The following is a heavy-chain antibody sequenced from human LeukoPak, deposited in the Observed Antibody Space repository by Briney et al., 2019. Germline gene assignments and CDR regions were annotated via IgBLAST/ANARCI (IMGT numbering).Heavy chain of an antibody. CDR3: ARDRYCSTTSCPSGY. V-gene: IGHV3-48*02. CDR1: GFTFRTYA. D-gene: IGHD2-2*01. CDR2: ISSSSSTI. Sequence: GGSLRLSCAASGFTFRTYAMNWVRKAPGKGLEWVSYISSSSSTIYYADSVKGRFTISRDNAKNSLYLQMNSLRDEDTAVYYCARDRYCSTTSCPSGYWGQGTLVTVSS. J-gene: IGHJ4*02.